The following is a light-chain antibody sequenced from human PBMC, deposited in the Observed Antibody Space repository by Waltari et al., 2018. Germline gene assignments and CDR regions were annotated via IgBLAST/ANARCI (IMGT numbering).Light chain of an antibody. J-gene: IGLJ2*01. V-gene: IGLV2-23*02. Sequence: QSALTQPASVSASPGQSLTISCTGTSRDGGNYKRVSRYQQHPGKAPKLMLYAVSKRPSGVSDRFSGSKSGDMASLTISGLQPEDEAEYFCSSYAGSSKGVFGGGTKVTVL. CDR1: SRDGGNYKR. CDR3: SSYAGSSKGV. CDR2: AVS.